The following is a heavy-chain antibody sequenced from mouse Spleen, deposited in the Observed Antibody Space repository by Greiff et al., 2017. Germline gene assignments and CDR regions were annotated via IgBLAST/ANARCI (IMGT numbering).Heavy chain of an antibody. D-gene: IGHD1-1*01. CDR1: GYTFTSYY. Sequence: QVQLQQSGAELVKPGASVKLSCKASGYTFTSYYMYWVKQRPGQGLEWIGEINPRSGNTYYNEKFKGKATLTADKSSSTAYMQLSSLTSENSAVYFCARQGLRDYFDYWGQGTTLTVSS. CDR2: INPRSGNT. J-gene: IGHJ2*01. V-gene: IGHV1-77*01. CDR3: ARQGLRDYFDY.